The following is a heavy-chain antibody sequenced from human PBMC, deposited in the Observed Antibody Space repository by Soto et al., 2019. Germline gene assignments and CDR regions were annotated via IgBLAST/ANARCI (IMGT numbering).Heavy chain of an antibody. D-gene: IGHD6-13*01. V-gene: IGHV3-30*18. CDR3: ANAMQQLATFDY. CDR1: GFTFSSYG. CDR2: ISYDGSNK. J-gene: IGHJ4*02. Sequence: QVQLVESGGGVVQPGRSLRLSCAASGFTFSSYGMHWVRQAPGKGLEWVAVISYDGSNKYYADSVKGRFTISRDNSKNTLYLQMNSLRAEDTAVYYCANAMQQLATFDYWGQGTLVTVSS.